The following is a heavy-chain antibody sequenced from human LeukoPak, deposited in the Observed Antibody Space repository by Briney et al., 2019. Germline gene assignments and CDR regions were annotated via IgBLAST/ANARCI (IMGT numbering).Heavy chain of an antibody. CDR3: ARVSSSWYPDYFDY. D-gene: IGHD6-13*01. V-gene: IGHV4-59*01. CDR2: IYYSGST. CDR1: GGSISSYY. Sequence: SETLSLTCTVSGGSISSYYWSWLRQPPGKGLEWVGYIYYSGSTNYNPSLKSRVTISVDTSKNQFSLKLSSVTAADTAVYYCARVSSSWYPDYFDYWGQGTLVTVSS. J-gene: IGHJ4*02.